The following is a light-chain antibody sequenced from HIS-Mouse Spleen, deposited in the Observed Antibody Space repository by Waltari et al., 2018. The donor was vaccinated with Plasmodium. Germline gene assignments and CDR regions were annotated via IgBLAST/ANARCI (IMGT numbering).Light chain of an antibody. CDR1: SSAVGGYNY. Sequence: QSALTQPASVSGSPGQSIPISCTGTSSAVGGYNYFPWYQQHPGKAPKLMIYDVSNRPSGVSNRFSGSKSGNTASLTISGLQAEDEADYYCSSYTSSSTLYVFGTGTKVTVL. V-gene: IGLV2-14*03. CDR2: DVS. J-gene: IGLJ1*01. CDR3: SSYTSSSTLYV.